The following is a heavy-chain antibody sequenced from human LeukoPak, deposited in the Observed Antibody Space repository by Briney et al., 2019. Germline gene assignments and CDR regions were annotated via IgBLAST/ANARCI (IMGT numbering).Heavy chain of an antibody. J-gene: IGHJ4*02. CDR2: IKQDGSEK. Sequence: PGGSLRLSCAASGFTFSTYWMSWVRLTPGKGLEWVASIKQDGSEKYYGDSVKGRFTISRDNAKNSLYLHMNSLRAEDTAVYYCVRREDKYSYGSYWGQGTLVTVSS. CDR3: VRREDKYSYGSY. V-gene: IGHV3-7*01. D-gene: IGHD5-18*01. CDR1: GFTFSTYW.